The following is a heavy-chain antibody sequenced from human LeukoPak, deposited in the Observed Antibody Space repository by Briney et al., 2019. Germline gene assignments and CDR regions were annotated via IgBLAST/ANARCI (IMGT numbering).Heavy chain of an antibody. J-gene: IGHJ4*02. CDR1: GFTLSSYW. CDR2: INGDGRRT. D-gene: IGHD5-24*01. CDR3: ARDWDAYNSDC. V-gene: IGHV3-74*01. Sequence: GGSLRLSCAASGFTLSSYWMHWVRQAPGKGLMWVSSINGDGRRTNYADSVKGRFTISRDNAKNTLYLQMNSLRAEDTAVYYCARDWDAYNSDCWGQGTLVTVSS.